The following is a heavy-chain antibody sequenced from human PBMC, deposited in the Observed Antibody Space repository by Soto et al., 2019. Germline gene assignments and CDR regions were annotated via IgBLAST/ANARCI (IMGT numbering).Heavy chain of an antibody. D-gene: IGHD4-17*01. CDR1: GGTFSSYT. CDR2: IIPILGIA. CDR3: ARALGAKYGDYDYYYMDV. J-gene: IGHJ6*03. Sequence: ASVKVSCKASGGTFSSYTISWVRQAPGQGLEWMGRIIPILGIANYAQKFQGRVTITADKSTSTAYMELSSLRSEDTAVYYCARALGAKYGDYDYYYMDVWGKGTTVTVSS. V-gene: IGHV1-69*02.